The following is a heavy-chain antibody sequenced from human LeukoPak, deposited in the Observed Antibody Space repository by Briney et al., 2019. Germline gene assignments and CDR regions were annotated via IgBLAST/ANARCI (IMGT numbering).Heavy chain of an antibody. V-gene: IGHV3-64D*09. CDR2: ICSNGGGT. CDR3: VKGGSSNWFATRFDY. Sequence: HPGGSLRLSCSASGFTFSSYAMPWIRQAPGKGLEYVSAICSNGGGTYYLASVKGRFTISRDNSKNALFLQMSSLRAEDTAVYYCVKGGSSNWFATRFDYWGQGTVVTVSS. D-gene: IGHD6-13*01. J-gene: IGHJ4*02. CDR1: GFTFSSYA.